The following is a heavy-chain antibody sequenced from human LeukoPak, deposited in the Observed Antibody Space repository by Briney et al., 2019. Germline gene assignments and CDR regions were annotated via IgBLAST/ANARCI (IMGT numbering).Heavy chain of an antibody. CDR3: ARVEIFGDYYFDY. D-gene: IGHD3-3*01. Sequence: PSETLSLTCTVSGGGSVSPYYWSWIRQTPQKGLEWIGHVYHTGSTDYNPSLKSRVTILVDTSKDQFSLKLSSVTAADTAVYYCARVEIFGDYYFDYWGQGTLVTVSS. CDR2: VYHTGST. CDR1: GGGSVSPYY. V-gene: IGHV4-59*02. J-gene: IGHJ4*02.